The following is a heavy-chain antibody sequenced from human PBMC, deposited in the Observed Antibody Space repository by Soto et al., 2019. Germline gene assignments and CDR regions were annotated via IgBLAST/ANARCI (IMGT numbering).Heavy chain of an antibody. V-gene: IGHV3-48*01. CDR2: ISSSSTI. Sequence: PGGSLRLSCAASGFTFDDYAMHWVRQAPGKGLEWVSSISSSSTIYYADSVKGRFTISRDNVQNSLYLQMHSLRAEDTAVYYCARERGSGWTFDYWGQGTLVTVSS. CDR3: ARERGSGWTFDY. J-gene: IGHJ4*02. D-gene: IGHD6-19*01. CDR1: GFTFDDYA.